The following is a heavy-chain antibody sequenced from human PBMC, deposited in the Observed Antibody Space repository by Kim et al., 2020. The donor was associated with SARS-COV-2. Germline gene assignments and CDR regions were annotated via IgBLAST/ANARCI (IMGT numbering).Heavy chain of an antibody. D-gene: IGHD4-17*01. CDR3: AASGGRLYGDYDSAGAFDI. J-gene: IGHJ3*02. Sequence: SVKVSCKASGFTFTSSAVQWVRQARGQRLEWIGWIVVGSGNTNYAQKFQERVTITRDMSTSTAYMELSSLRSEDTAVYYCAASGGRLYGDYDSAGAFDIWGQGTMVTVSS. CDR2: IVVGSGNT. V-gene: IGHV1-58*01. CDR1: GFTFTSSA.